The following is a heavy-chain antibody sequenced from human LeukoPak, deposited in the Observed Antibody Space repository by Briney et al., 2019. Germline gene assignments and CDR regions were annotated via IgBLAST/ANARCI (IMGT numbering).Heavy chain of an antibody. CDR1: GYTFTSYD. J-gene: IGHJ6*03. D-gene: IGHD6-13*01. Sequence: GASVKVSCKASGYTFTSYDINWVRQATGQGLEWMGWMNPNSGNTGYAQKFQGRVTMTRNTSISTAYMELSSLRSEDTAVYYCARGQYGIAALGYYYYMDVWGKGTTVTVSS. V-gene: IGHV1-8*01. CDR3: ARGQYGIAALGYYYYMDV. CDR2: MNPNSGNT.